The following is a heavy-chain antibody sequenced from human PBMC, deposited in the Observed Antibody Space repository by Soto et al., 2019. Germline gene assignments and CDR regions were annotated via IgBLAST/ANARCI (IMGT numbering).Heavy chain of an antibody. CDR3: AKDWAGSWPRSPQH. V-gene: IGHV3-23*01. CDR1: GFTFSSYP. Sequence: PGGSLRLSCAASGFTFSSYPMSWVRQALGKGLEWVSAISYSGGSTYYTDSVKGRFTISRDNSKNTLYLQMNSLRAEDTAFYYCAKDWAGSWPRSPQHWGQGTLVTVSS. J-gene: IGHJ1*01. CDR2: ISYSGGST. D-gene: IGHD6-13*01.